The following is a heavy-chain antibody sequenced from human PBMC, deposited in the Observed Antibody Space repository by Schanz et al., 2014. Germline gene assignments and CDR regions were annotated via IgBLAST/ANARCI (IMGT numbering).Heavy chain of an antibody. D-gene: IGHD6-25*01. CDR2: ITSDGGGT. J-gene: IGHJ4*02. CDR3: ARSPHDRQRKQRSARPTTTNL. V-gene: IGHV3-64D*06. Sequence: EVQLVESGGGLVQPGGSLIISCSASGFTFSDYALHWVRQAPGKGLEYVSAITSDGGGTYYADSVKGRFIISRDTSRNMLLLQMSSLTSDDTAVYYCARSPHDRQRKQRSARPTTTNLWGQGTLVTVFS. CDR1: GFTFSDYA.